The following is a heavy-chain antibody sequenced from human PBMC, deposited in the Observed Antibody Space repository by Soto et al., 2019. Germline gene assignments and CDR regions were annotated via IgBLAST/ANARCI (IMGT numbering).Heavy chain of an antibody. CDR3: ARERNSSGWYDLDY. Sequence: QVQLVESGGGVVQPGRSLRLSCAASGFTFSSYGMHWVRQAPGKGLEWVAVIWYAGSNKYYADSVKGRFTISRDNSKNTLYLQMNSLRAEDTAVYYCARERNSSGWYDLDYWGQGTLVTVSS. CDR1: GFTFSSYG. J-gene: IGHJ4*02. D-gene: IGHD6-19*01. CDR2: IWYAGSNK. V-gene: IGHV3-33*01.